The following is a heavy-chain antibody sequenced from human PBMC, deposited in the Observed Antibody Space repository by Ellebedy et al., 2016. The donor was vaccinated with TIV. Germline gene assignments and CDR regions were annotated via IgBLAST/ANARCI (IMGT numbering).Heavy chain of an antibody. Sequence: GESLKISCTASGFPFGAYSVSWLRQAPGKGLEWVANIKEDGSEKNYVDSVKGRFTISRDNAKNSLYLQMNSLRADDTAVYYCVRAVPNWFDPWGQGTLVTVSS. CDR1: GFPFGAYS. V-gene: IGHV3-7*01. CDR2: IKEDGSEK. J-gene: IGHJ5*02. CDR3: VRAVPNWFDP.